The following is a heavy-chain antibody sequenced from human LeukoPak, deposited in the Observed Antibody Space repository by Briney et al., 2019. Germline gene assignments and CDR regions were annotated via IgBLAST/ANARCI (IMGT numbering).Heavy chain of an antibody. V-gene: IGHV3-23*01. Sequence: GGSLRLYCAASGFTFSSYWMSWVRQAPGKGLEWVSAISGGGDGTYYADSVKGRFTISRDNSKNTLYLQMNSLRAEDTAVYYCAKGGLKYYYDSSGYYKEKTFDYWGQGTLVTVSS. CDR2: ISGGGDGT. CDR3: AKGGLKYYYDSSGYYKEKTFDY. J-gene: IGHJ4*02. D-gene: IGHD3-22*01. CDR1: GFTFSSYW.